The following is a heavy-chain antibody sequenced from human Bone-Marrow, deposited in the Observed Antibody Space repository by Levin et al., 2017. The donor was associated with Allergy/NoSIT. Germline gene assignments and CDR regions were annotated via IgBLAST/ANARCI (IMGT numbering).Heavy chain of an antibody. CDR3: VKDNRIAAAGGNWFDP. D-gene: IGHD6-13*01. Sequence: GESLKISCSASGFTFSSYAMHWVRQAPGKGLEYVSAISSNGGSTYYADSVKGRFTISRDNSKNTLYLQMSSLRAEDTAVYYCVKDNRIAAAGGNWFDPWGQGTLVTVSS. V-gene: IGHV3-64D*06. CDR1: GFTFSSYA. CDR2: ISSNGGST. J-gene: IGHJ5*02.